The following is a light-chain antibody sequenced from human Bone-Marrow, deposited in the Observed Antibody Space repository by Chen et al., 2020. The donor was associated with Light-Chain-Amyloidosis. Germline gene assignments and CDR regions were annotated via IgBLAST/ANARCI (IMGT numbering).Light chain of an antibody. CDR1: SSDVGGDNH. V-gene: IGLV2-14*01. CDR3: SSYISTNALV. Sequence: QSALTQPASVSGSPGQSITISCTGTSSDVGGDNHVSWYQQHPDKAPKLMIYEVTNRPSWVPDRFSCSEADNTASLSISGLQTEDEADYFCSSYISTNALVFGSGTSVTVL. CDR2: EVT. J-gene: IGLJ1*01.